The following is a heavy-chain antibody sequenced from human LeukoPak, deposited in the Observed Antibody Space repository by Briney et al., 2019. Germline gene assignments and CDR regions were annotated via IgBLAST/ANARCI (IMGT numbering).Heavy chain of an antibody. Sequence: GGSLRLPCAASGFTFSSYSMNWVRQAPGKGLEWVSSISSSSSYIYYADSVKGRFTISRDNAKNSLYLQMNSLRAEDTAVYYCARERYCSSTSCLNWFDPWGQGTLVTVSS. D-gene: IGHD2-2*01. CDR2: ISSSSSYI. CDR1: GFTFSSYS. V-gene: IGHV3-21*01. J-gene: IGHJ5*02. CDR3: ARERYCSSTSCLNWFDP.